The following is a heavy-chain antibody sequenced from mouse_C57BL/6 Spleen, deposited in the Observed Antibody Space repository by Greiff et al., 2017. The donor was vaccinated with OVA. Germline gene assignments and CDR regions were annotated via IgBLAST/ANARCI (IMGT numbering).Heavy chain of an antibody. Sequence: VQLKESGPELVKPGASVKISCKASGYSFTDYNMNWVKQSNGKSLEWIGVINPNYGTTSYNQKFKGKATLTVDQSSSTAYMQLNSLTSEDSAVYYGSYGYDGAWFAYWGQGTLVTVSA. J-gene: IGHJ3*01. CDR2: INPNYGTT. V-gene: IGHV1-39*01. CDR3: SYGYDGAWFAY. CDR1: GYSFTDYN. D-gene: IGHD2-2*01.